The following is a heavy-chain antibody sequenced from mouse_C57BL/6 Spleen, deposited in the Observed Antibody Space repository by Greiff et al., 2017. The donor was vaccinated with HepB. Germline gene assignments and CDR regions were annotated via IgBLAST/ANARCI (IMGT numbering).Heavy chain of an antibody. CDR3: AREGEIMGYDYFDY. Sequence: SGPELVKPGASVKISCKASGYSFTDYNMNWVKQSNGKSLEWIGVINPNYGTTSYNQKFKGKATLTVDQSSSTAYMQLNSLTSEDSAVYYCAREGEIMGYDYFDYWGQGTTLTVSS. CDR2: INPNYGTT. CDR1: GYSFTDYN. V-gene: IGHV1-39*01. D-gene: IGHD1-1*02. J-gene: IGHJ2*01.